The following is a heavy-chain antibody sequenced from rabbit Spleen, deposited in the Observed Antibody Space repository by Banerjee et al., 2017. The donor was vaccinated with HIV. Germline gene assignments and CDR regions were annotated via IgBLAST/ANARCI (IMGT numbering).Heavy chain of an antibody. CDR3: ARDPWDDGSGYDL. CDR1: GFSFSRSYD. CDR2: IRGDSSRT. Sequence: QEQLVESGGGLVQPGASLRLTCTASGFSFSRSYDMCWVRQAPGKGLEWIACIRGDSSRTWYASWAKGRFTISKTSSTTVTLQMTSLTGADTATYFCARDPWDDGSGYDLWGQGTLVTVS. V-gene: IGHV1S45*01. J-gene: IGHJ3*01. D-gene: IGHD8-1*01.